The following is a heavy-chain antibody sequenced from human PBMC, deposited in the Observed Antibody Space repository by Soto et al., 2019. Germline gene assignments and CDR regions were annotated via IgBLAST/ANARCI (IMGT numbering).Heavy chain of an antibody. Sequence: QVQLVQSGAEVKEPGDSVRVSCEASGYTFTAYYIHWVRQAPGQGLEWMGWINPKFGDTTYAQDFQGRVSMTRDMSISTVYMELSRLTSDDTSIYYGARNMDYYYGPGSGNGHGVWGQGTTVTVFS. CDR2: INPKFGDT. J-gene: IGHJ6*02. CDR3: ARNMDYYYGPGSGNGHGV. D-gene: IGHD3-10*01. V-gene: IGHV1-2*02. CDR1: GYTFTAYY.